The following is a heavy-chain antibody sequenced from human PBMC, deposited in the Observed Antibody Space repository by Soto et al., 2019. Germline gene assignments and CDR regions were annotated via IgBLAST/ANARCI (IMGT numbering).Heavy chain of an antibody. CDR3: ATMERLFDY. J-gene: IGHJ4*02. CDR2: ISYDGSDK. Sequence: QLQLVESGGGVVQPGRSLRLSCAASGFTFSDYGMHWVRQAPGTGLEWVAVISYDGSDKYYADSVKGRSTISRDNSKNRLYLQMNSLRAEDTAVYYCATMERLFDYWGQGTLVTVSS. V-gene: IGHV3-30*03. CDR1: GFTFSDYG. D-gene: IGHD3-3*01.